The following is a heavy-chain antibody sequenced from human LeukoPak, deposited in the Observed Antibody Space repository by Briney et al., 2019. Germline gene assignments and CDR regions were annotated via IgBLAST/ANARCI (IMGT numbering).Heavy chain of an antibody. CDR3: AKDLVGATLPDY. CDR1: GFTFSSYG. Sequence: GGSLRLSCAASGFTFSSYGMHWVRQAPGKGLEWVAVIWYDGSNKYYADSVKGRFTISRDNSKNTLYLQMNSLRAEDTAVYYCAKDLVGATLPDYWGQGTLVTVSS. CDR2: IWYDGSNK. D-gene: IGHD1-26*01. V-gene: IGHV3-33*06. J-gene: IGHJ4*02.